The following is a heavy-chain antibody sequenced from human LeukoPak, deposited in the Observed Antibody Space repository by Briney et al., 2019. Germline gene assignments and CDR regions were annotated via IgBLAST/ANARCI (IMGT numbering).Heavy chain of an antibody. CDR3: ARGSHYYDSSGLDN. J-gene: IGHJ4*02. D-gene: IGHD3-22*01. CDR1: GGSISSYY. Sequence: PSETLSLTCTVSGGSISSYYWSWIRQPPGKGLEWIGYIYYSGSTNYNPSLKSRVTISLDTSKNQFSLKLSSVTAADTAVYYCARGSHYYDSSGLDNWGQGTLVTVSS. CDR2: IYYSGST. V-gene: IGHV4-59*01.